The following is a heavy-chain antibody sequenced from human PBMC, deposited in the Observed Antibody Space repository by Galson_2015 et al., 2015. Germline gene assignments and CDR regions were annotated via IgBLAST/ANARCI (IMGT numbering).Heavy chain of an antibody. CDR2: INPNSGDT. CDR1: GYTFTGYY. J-gene: IGHJ4*02. V-gene: IGHV1-2*06. CDR3: AREGSSGWSFDY. Sequence: VKVSCKASGYTFTGYYMNWVRQAPGQGLEWMGRINPNSGDTIYAQKFQGRVTLTRDTSISTAYMELSRLRSDDTAVYYCAREGSSGWSFDYWGQGTLVTVSS. D-gene: IGHD6-19*01.